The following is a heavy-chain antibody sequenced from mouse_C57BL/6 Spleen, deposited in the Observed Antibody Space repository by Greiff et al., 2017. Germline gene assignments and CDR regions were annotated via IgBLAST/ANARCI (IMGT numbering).Heavy chain of an antibody. CDR3: ARGYYDYDGPDY. D-gene: IGHD2-4*01. V-gene: IGHV1-64*01. J-gene: IGHJ2*01. Sequence: QVQLQQPGAELVKPGASVKLSCKASGYTFTSYWMHWVKQRPGQGLEWIGMIHPNSGSTNYNEKFKSKATLTVDKSSSTAYMQLSSLTSEDTAVYYCARGYYDYDGPDYWGQGTTLTVSS. CDR2: IHPNSGST. CDR1: GYTFTSYW.